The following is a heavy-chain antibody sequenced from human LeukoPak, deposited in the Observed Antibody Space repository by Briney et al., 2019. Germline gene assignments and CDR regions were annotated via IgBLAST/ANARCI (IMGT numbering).Heavy chain of an antibody. D-gene: IGHD2-2*02. J-gene: IGHJ4*02. Sequence: KASETLSLTCAVYGGSFSGYYWSWIRQPPGKGLEWIGEINHSGSTNYNPSLKSRVTISVDTSKNQFSLKLSSVTAADTAVYYCARPNHKDHCSTSSCYRYFDYWGQGTLVTVSS. CDR1: GGSFSGYY. CDR3: ARPNHKDHCSTSSCYRYFDY. CDR2: INHSGST. V-gene: IGHV4-34*01.